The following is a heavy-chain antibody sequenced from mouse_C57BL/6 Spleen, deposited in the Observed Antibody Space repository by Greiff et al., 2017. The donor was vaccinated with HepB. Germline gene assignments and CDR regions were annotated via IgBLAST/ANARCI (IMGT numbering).Heavy chain of an antibody. V-gene: IGHV5-9-1*02. D-gene: IGHD3-3*01. CDR3: TRDREGLRMDY. J-gene: IGHJ4*01. Sequence: DVKLQESGEGLVKPGGSLKLSCAASGFTFSSYAMSWVRQTPEKRLEWVAYISSGGDYIYYADTVKGRFTISRDNARNTLYLQMSSLKSEDTAMYYCTRDREGLRMDYWGQGTSVTVSS. CDR1: GFTFSSYA. CDR2: ISSGGDYI.